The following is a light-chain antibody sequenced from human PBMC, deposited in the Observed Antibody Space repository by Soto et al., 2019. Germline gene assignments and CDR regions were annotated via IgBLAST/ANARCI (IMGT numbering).Light chain of an antibody. CDR2: AAS. Sequence: DIQLTQSPSSLSASVGDRVTITCRASQAISTYLVWYQQKPGTVPKLLIFAASTLQSGVPSRFSGSGSGTDFTLTISSLQPEDVATYYCQNYNGAPWTFGQGTKVGIK. V-gene: IGKV1-27*01. CDR1: QAISTY. J-gene: IGKJ1*01. CDR3: QNYNGAPWT.